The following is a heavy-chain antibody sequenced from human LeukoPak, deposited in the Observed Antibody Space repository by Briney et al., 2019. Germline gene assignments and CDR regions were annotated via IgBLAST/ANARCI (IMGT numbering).Heavy chain of an antibody. CDR3: ARDYGDYEGYFDY. D-gene: IGHD4-17*01. CDR2: IKQDGSEK. J-gene: IGHJ4*02. Sequence: GGSLRLSCAASGFTFSSYWMSWVRQAPGKGLEWVANIKQDGSEKYYVDSVKGRFTISRDNAKNSLYLQMNSLRAEDTAVYYCARDYGDYEGYFDYWGQETLVTVSP. CDR1: GFTFSSYW. V-gene: IGHV3-7*01.